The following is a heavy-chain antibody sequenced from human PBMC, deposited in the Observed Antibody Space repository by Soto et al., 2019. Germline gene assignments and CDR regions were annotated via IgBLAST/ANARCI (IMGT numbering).Heavy chain of an antibody. J-gene: IGHJ6*02. V-gene: IGHV1-69*01. D-gene: IGHD3-10*01. Sequence: QVQLVQSGAEVKKPGSSVKVSCKASGGTFSSYAISWVRQAPGQGLEWMGGIIPIFGTANYAQKFQGRVTITADESTSTAYMELSSLISEDTAVYYCARQDKGWCGDNYYYYGMDVWGQGTTVTVSS. CDR1: GGTFSSYA. CDR3: ARQDKGWCGDNYYYYGMDV. CDR2: IIPIFGTA.